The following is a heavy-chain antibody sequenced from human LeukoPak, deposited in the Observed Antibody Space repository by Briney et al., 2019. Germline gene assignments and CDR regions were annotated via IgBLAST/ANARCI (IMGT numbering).Heavy chain of an antibody. Sequence: GGSLRLSCAASGFTVRSNYMSWVRQAPGKGLEWVSVIYSGGSTYYADSVKGRFTISRDNSKNTLYLQMNSLRAEDTAVYYCARDHSGYLTYYFDYWGQGTLVTVSS. D-gene: IGHD3-22*01. J-gene: IGHJ4*02. CDR3: ARDHSGYLTYYFDY. CDR1: GFTVRSNY. V-gene: IGHV3-53*01. CDR2: IYSGGST.